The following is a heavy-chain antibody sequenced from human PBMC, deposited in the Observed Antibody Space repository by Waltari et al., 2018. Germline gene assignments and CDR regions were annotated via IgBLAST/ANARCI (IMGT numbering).Heavy chain of an antibody. CDR2: IYTSGST. J-gene: IGHJ3*02. Sequence: QVQLQESGPGLVKPSETLSLTCTVPGGSISSYYWSWIRQPPGKGLEWIGYIYTSGSTNYNPSLKSRVTISVDTSKNQFSLKLSSVTAADTAVYYCAGRNLDTAMAPDAFDIWGQGTMVTVSS. CDR1: GGSISSYY. V-gene: IGHV4-4*09. D-gene: IGHD5-18*01. CDR3: AGRNLDTAMAPDAFDI.